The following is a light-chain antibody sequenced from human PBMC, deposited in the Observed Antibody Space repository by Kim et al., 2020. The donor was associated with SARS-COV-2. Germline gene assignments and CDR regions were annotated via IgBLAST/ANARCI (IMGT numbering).Light chain of an antibody. V-gene: IGLV3-21*04. J-gene: IGLJ1*01. CDR1: NLAFNR. Sequence: SYELTQPPSVSVAPGKTATITCGGDNLAFNRVHWYQQKPGQAPALVIYFDSYRPAGVSERFSASTFGNMATLTISWVEAGDEGEYFCQVWDQGYEFGGFG. CDR3: QVWDQGYEFGG. CDR2: FDS.